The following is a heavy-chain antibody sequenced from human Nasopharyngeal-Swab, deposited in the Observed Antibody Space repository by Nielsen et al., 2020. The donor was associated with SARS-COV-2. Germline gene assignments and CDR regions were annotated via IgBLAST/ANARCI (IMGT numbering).Heavy chain of an antibody. J-gene: IGHJ6*03. CDR3: ARGPLVANVDYYYYYMDV. CDR1: GYTFTSYY. V-gene: IGHV1-46*01. Sequence: ASVKVSCKASGYTFTSYYMHWVRQAPGQGLEWMGIINPSGGSTSYAQKFQGRVTMTRDTSTSTVYTELGSLRSEDTAVYYCARGPLVANVDYYYYYMDVWGKGTTVTVSS. CDR2: INPSGGST. D-gene: IGHD2-8*02.